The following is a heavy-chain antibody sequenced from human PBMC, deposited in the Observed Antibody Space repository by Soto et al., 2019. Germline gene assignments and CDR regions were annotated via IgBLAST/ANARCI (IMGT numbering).Heavy chain of an antibody. CDR1: GGSISSGGYY. J-gene: IGHJ4*02. CDR3: ARRAISSEEGIDY. CDR2: IYYSGST. Sequence: PSETLSLTCTVSGGSISSGGYYWSWIRQHPGKGLEWIGYIYYSGSTYYSPSFQGQVTISADKSISTAYLQWSSLKASDTAMYYCARRAISSEEGIDYWGQGTLVTVSS. D-gene: IGHD6-6*01. V-gene: IGHV4-31*01.